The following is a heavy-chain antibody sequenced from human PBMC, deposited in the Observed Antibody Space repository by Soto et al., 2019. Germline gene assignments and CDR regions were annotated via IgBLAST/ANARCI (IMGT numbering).Heavy chain of an antibody. CDR2: ISSSGDRT. Sequence: EVQMLESGGGLVQPGGSLRLSCAASGFMFSSYVVSWVRQAPGKGLEWVSAISSSGDRTYYADSVRGRFTISRDNSKNKLYLQMNSLRAEDTAVYYCATRWFDPWGQGTLVTVSS. CDR3: ATRWFDP. CDR1: GFMFSSYV. J-gene: IGHJ5*02. V-gene: IGHV3-23*01.